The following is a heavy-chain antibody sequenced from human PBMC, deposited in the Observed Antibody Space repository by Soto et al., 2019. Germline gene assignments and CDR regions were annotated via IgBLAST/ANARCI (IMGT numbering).Heavy chain of an antibody. CDR2: IYYSGST. CDR3: ARDRAKWKDYYYYGMDV. V-gene: IGHV4-30-4*01. J-gene: IGHJ6*02. D-gene: IGHD1-20*01. CDR1: GGSISSGDDF. Sequence: QVQLQESGPGLVKPSQTLSLTCTVSGGSISSGDDFWTWIRQPPGKSLEWIGYIYYSGSTYYNPSLKSRLTMSVDTSKNQFSLKLSSVTAADTAVYYCARDRAKWKDYYYYGMDVWGQGTTVTVSS.